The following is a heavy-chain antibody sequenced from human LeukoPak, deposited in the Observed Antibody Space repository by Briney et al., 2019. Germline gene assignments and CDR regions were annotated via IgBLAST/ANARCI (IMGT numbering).Heavy chain of an antibody. Sequence: GXXYYSGSTNYNPSLKSRVTISVDTSKNQFSLKLSSVTAADTAVYYCARHSNYYDSSGYYTNFDYWGQGTLVTVSS. J-gene: IGHJ4*02. V-gene: IGHV4-61*07. D-gene: IGHD3-22*01. CDR2: XYYSGST. CDR3: ARHSNYYDSSGYYTNFDY.